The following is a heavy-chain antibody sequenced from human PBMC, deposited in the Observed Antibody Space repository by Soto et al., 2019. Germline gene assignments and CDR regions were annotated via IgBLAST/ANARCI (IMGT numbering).Heavy chain of an antibody. CDR2: INHSGST. Sequence: SETLSLTCAVYGGSFSGYYWSWIRQPPGKGLEWIGEINHSGSTNYNPSLKRRVTISVDTSKNQFSLKLSSVTAADTAVYYCARALYYYGSGSNYWGQGTLVTVSS. J-gene: IGHJ4*02. CDR3: ARALYYYGSGSNY. CDR1: GGSFSGYY. V-gene: IGHV4-34*01. D-gene: IGHD3-10*01.